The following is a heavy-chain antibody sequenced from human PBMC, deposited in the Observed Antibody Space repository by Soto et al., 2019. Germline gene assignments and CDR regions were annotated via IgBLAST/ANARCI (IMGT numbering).Heavy chain of an antibody. CDR2: INAGNGNT. D-gene: IGHD2-2*01. J-gene: IGHJ5*02. V-gene: IGHV1-3*01. CDR1: GYTFTSYA. CDR3: ARGAVVVQAAPWWFDP. Sequence: GASVKVSCKASGYTFTSYAMHWVRQAPGQRLEWMGWINAGNGNTKYSQKFQGRVTITRDTSASTAYMELSSLRSEDTAVYYCARGAVVVQAAPWWFDPWGQGTLVTVSS.